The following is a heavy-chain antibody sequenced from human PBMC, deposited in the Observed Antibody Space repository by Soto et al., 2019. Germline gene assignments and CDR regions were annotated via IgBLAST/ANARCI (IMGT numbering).Heavy chain of an antibody. D-gene: IGHD1-26*01. CDR1: GFTFSSYG. Sequence: GGSLRLSCAASGFTFSSYGMHWVRQAPGKGLEWVAVIWYDGSNKYYADSVKGRFTISRDNSKNTLYLQMNSLRAEDTAVYYCARDRNVGATKSGAFDIWGQGTMVTVSS. J-gene: IGHJ3*02. CDR3: ARDRNVGATKSGAFDI. V-gene: IGHV3-33*01. CDR2: IWYDGSNK.